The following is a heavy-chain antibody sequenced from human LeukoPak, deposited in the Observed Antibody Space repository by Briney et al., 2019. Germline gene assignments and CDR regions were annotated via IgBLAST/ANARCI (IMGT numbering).Heavy chain of an antibody. CDR3: ARGRGTLTAGTGYLDV. V-gene: IGHV3-33*01. CDR2: IWYDGSKR. CDR1: GFTFSSYS. D-gene: IGHD6-13*01. Sequence: PGRSLRLSCAASGFTFSSYSMQWVRQVPGKGLEWVATIWYDGSKRYYADSVKGRFTISRDDSRNTLYLQMDSLRAEDTAVYFCARGRGTLTAGTGYLDVWGKGTTAIVSS. J-gene: IGHJ6*03.